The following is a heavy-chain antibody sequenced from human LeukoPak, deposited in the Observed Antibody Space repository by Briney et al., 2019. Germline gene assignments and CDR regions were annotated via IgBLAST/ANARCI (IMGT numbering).Heavy chain of an antibody. Sequence: PGGSLSLSCAVSGFTVSSNYMSWVRQAPGKGLEWVSGIYSGGSTNYAASVKGRFTISSDNSKNTLSLQMSSLSAADTAVYYCAKDLPYYYDSSGYHHRDAFDIGGQGTMVTVSS. J-gene: IGHJ3*02. CDR3: AKDLPYYYDSSGYHHRDAFDI. D-gene: IGHD3-22*01. V-gene: IGHV3-53*01. CDR2: IYSGGST. CDR1: GFTVSSNY.